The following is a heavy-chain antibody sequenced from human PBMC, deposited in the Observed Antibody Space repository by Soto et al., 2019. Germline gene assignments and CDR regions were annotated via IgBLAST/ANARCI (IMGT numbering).Heavy chain of an antibody. CDR1: GFTFSNYA. J-gene: IGHJ3*02. CDR3: AKAFYEVLLCAAESSDAYAI. V-gene: IGHV3-23*01. CDR2: ISGSGDTT. D-gene: IGHD3-10*02. Sequence: EVQLLESGGGLVQPGGSLRLSCAASGFTFSNYAMTWVRQAPGKGLEWVADISGSGDTTYHADAVKRRFIISRDNSKNTLSLRLSTMRAADTAVYSCAKAFYEVLLCAAESSDAYAIWGQGTLVTVSS.